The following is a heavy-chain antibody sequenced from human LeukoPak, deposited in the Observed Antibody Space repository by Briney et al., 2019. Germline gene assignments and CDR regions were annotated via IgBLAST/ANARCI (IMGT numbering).Heavy chain of an antibody. V-gene: IGHV4-34*01. CDR3: ARDRYNWNYARYYYYGMDV. Sequence: SETLSLTCAVYGGSFSGYYCSWIRQPPGKGLEWIGEINHSGSTNYNPSLKSRVTISVDTSKNQFSLKLSSVTAADTAVYYCARDRYNWNYARYYYYGMDVWGQGTTVTVSS. CDR2: INHSGST. CDR1: GGSFSGYY. J-gene: IGHJ6*02. D-gene: IGHD1-7*01.